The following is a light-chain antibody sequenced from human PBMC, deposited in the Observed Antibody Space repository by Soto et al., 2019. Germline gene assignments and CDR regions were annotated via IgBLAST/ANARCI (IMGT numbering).Light chain of an antibody. Sequence: QSALTQPASVSGSPGQSITISCTGASSDVGNYNYVSWYQQHPGKAPKLIIYEVSNRPSGVSNRFSGSKSGNTASLTISGLQAEDEADYYCNSYTSSSNIDVFGTGTKLTVL. V-gene: IGLV2-14*01. CDR2: EVS. J-gene: IGLJ1*01. CDR3: NSYTSSSNIDV. CDR1: SSDVGNYNY.